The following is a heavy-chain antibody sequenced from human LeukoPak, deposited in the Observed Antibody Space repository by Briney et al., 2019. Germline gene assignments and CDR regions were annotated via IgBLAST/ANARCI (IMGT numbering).Heavy chain of an antibody. CDR1: GYTFTGYY. V-gene: IGHV1-2*02. J-gene: IGHJ4*02. D-gene: IGHD1-26*01. CDR3: ARAGPFYSGNYLGF. Sequence: GASVKVSCKASGYTFTGYYMNWVRQAPGQGLEWMGWINPNSGDTNSAQKFQGRVTMTRDTSISTAYMELSRLTSDDTAVYYCARAGPFYSGNYLGFWDQGTLVTVSS. CDR2: INPNSGDT.